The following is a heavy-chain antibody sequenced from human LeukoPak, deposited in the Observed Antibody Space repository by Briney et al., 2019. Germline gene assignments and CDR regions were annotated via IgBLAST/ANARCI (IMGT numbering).Heavy chain of an antibody. CDR3: AGDMERPV. Sequence: GGSLRLSCAASGFTFSSYWMSWVRQAPGKGLEWLANIKQDGSENYYVDSVKGRFTISRDNAKNSLYLQMNSLRADDTAVYYCAGDMERPVWGQGTMVTVSS. D-gene: IGHD1-26*01. CDR1: GFTFSSYW. CDR2: IKQDGSEN. V-gene: IGHV3-7*01. J-gene: IGHJ3*01.